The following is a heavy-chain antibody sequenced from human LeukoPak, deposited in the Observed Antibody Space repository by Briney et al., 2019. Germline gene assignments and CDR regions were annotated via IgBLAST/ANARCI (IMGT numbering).Heavy chain of an antibody. CDR2: INPSRGGT. CDR3: SRGGSWQRLLYYYYYYYLDV. D-gene: IGHD6-25*01. V-gene: IGHV1-2*02. Sequence: ASVKVSFKASVYTFTCYYMHWVRQARGQGREWMGCINPSRGGTNYAQKFQGRVTMTMDTSISPAYMELSRQRADEADGHYVSRGGSWQRLLYYYYYYYLDVWGKGTTVTVSS. CDR1: VYTFTCYY. J-gene: IGHJ6*03.